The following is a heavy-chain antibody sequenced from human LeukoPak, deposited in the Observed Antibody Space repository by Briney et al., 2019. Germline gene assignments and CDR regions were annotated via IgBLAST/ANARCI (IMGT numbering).Heavy chain of an antibody. CDR1: GGSISSSSYY. CDR2: IYYSGST. Sequence: SETLSLTCNGSGGSISSSSYYWGWIRQPPGKELEWIGSIYYSGSTYYNPSLKRRVTISVDTSKNQFSLKLSSVTAADTAVYYCASYSNFDYWGQGTLVTVSS. V-gene: IGHV4-39*01. CDR3: ASYSNFDY. D-gene: IGHD4-11*01. J-gene: IGHJ4*02.